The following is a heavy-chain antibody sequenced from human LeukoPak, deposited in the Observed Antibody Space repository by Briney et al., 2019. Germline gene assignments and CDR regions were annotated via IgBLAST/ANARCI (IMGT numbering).Heavy chain of an antibody. CDR3: ARGPCSGGSCYPLS. Sequence: SETLSLTCTVSGGSISSGGYSWSWIRQHPGKGLEWIGYIYYSGSTYYNPSLKSRVTISVDTTKNQFSLKLSSVTAADTAVYYCARGPCSGGSCYPLSWGQGTLVTVSS. CDR2: IYYSGST. J-gene: IGHJ5*02. V-gene: IGHV4-31*03. D-gene: IGHD2-15*01. CDR1: GGSISSGGYS.